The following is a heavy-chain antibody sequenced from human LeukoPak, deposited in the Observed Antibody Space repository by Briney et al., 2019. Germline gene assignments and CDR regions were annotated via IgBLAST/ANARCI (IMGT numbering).Heavy chain of an antibody. V-gene: IGHV3-15*01. CDR1: GFTFDDYG. Sequence: GGSLRLSCAASGFTFDDYGMTWVRQAPGKGLEWIGRIRSKGAGGTTDYAAPVKGRFIISRDDSRNTLYLQMNSLKTEDTALYYCSTWADLYDYWGQGTLVTVSS. CDR2: IRSKGAGGTT. J-gene: IGHJ4*02. CDR3: STWADLYDY. D-gene: IGHD2-2*02.